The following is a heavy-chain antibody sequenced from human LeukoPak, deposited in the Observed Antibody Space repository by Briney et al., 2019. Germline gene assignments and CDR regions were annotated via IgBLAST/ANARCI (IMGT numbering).Heavy chain of an antibody. D-gene: IGHD3-10*01. V-gene: IGHV4-59*01. J-gene: IGHJ4*02. CDR2: IYYSGST. CDR3: ARGDYYGSGSYPDY. Sequence: SETLSLTCTVSGGSISSYYWSWIQQPPGKGLEWIGYIYYSGSTNYNPSLKSRATISVDTSENQFSLKLSSVTAADTAVYYCARGDYYGSGSYPDYWGQGTLVTVSS. CDR1: GGSISSYY.